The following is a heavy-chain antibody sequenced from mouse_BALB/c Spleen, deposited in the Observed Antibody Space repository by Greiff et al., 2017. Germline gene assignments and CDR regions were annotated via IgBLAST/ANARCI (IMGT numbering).Heavy chain of an antibody. CDR1: GYTFTSYW. Sequence: QVQLQQSGAELVKPGASVKLSCKTSGYTFTSYWIQWVKQRPGQGLGWIGEIFPGTGTTYYNEKFKGKATLTIDTSSSTAYMQLSSLTSEDSAVYFCARGLGRWFAYWGQGTLVTVSA. CDR3: ARGLGRWFAY. CDR2: IFPGTGTT. D-gene: IGHD4-1*01. J-gene: IGHJ3*01. V-gene: IGHV1S132*01.